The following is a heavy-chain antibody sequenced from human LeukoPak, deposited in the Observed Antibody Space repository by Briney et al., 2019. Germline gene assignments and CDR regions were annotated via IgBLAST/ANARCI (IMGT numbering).Heavy chain of an antibody. CDR1: GFTFSSHA. CDR3: AKSPDVSGYNTWFDP. CDR2: VSGSGGNT. V-gene: IGHV3-23*01. J-gene: IGHJ5*02. D-gene: IGHD3-22*01. Sequence: GGSLRLSCTASGFTFSSHAMSWVRQTPGKGLEWVSIVSGSGGNTYDADSVKGRFTISRDNSKNTLYLQMSSLRAEDTAFYYCAKSPDVSGYNTWFDPWGQGTLVTVSS.